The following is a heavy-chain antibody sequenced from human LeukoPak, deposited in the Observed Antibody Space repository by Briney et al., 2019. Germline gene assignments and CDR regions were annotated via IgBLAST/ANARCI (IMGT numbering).Heavy chain of an antibody. Sequence: GGSLRLSCAASGFIFKSYTMNWVRQAPGKGLEWVSYISSSGSTIYYADSVKGRFTISRDNSKNTLYLQMDSLRAEDTAVYYCARGGSYLSAFDIWGQGTMVTVSS. CDR1: GFIFKSYT. CDR3: ARGGSYLSAFDI. CDR2: ISSSGSTI. V-gene: IGHV3-48*01. J-gene: IGHJ3*02. D-gene: IGHD1-26*01.